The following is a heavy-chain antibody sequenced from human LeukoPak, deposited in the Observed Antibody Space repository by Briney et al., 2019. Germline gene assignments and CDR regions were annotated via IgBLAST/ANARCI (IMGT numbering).Heavy chain of an antibody. CDR2: IRSKAYGGTT. CDR1: GFTFGDYA. CDR3: TRIYDSSGYYDYFDY. Sequence: PGGSLRLSCTASGFTFGDYAMSWVRQAPGKGLEWVGFIRSKAYGGTTEYAASVKGRFTISRDDSKSIAYLQMNSLKTEDTAVYYCTRIYDSSGYYDYFDYWCQGTLVTVSS. V-gene: IGHV3-49*04. D-gene: IGHD3-22*01. J-gene: IGHJ4*02.